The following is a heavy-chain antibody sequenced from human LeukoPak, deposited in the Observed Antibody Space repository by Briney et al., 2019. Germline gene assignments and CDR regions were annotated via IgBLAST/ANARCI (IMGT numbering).Heavy chain of an antibody. CDR3: AREESSSWSRAFDI. Sequence: PSETLSLTCTVSGGSISSYYWSWIRQLPGKGLEWIGYIYYSGSTNYNPSLKSRVTISVDTSKNQFSLKLSSVTAADTAVYYCAREESSSWSRAFDIWGQGTMVTVSS. CDR1: GGSISSYY. CDR2: IYYSGST. V-gene: IGHV4-59*01. J-gene: IGHJ3*02. D-gene: IGHD6-13*01.